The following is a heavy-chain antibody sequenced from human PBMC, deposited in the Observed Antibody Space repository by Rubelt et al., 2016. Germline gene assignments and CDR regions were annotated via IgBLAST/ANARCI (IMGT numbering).Heavy chain of an antibody. V-gene: IGHV1-8*01. Sequence: GLEWMGWMNPNSGNTVYGQKFQGRVTMTRNTSISTAYMELSSLRSEDTAVYFCARDHCVSSTCYLDYWGQGTLVTVSS. CDR2: MNPNSGNT. CDR3: ARDHCVSSTCYLDY. D-gene: IGHD2-2*01. J-gene: IGHJ4*02.